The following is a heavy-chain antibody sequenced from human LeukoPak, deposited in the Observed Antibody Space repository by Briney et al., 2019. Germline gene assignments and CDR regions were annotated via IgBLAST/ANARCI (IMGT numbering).Heavy chain of an antibody. V-gene: IGHV4-39*01. Sequence: SETLSLTCTVSDGSISSSSYYWGWIRQPPGKGLEWIGSIYYTGSTYYNPSLNTRVTISVDTSKNQFSLKLSFVTAADTAVYYCARQNAVAGTKGLCFEHWGQGTLVTVSS. D-gene: IGHD6-19*01. CDR2: IYYTGST. J-gene: IGHJ4*02. CDR3: ARQNAVAGTKGLCFEH. CDR1: DGSISSSSYY.